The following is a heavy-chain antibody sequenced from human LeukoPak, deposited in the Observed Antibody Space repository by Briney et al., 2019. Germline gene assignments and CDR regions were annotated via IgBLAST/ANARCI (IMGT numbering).Heavy chain of an antibody. CDR1: GFTFSSHA. Sequence: GGSLRLSCAASGFTFSSHAMNWVRQAPGKGLKWVSSISGSSDNTYYADSVKGRFTISRDNSENTLYLQMNSLRAEDTAVYYCAKDRTSNSDFDYWGQGTLVTVSS. J-gene: IGHJ4*02. D-gene: IGHD2/OR15-2a*01. V-gene: IGHV3-23*01. CDR2: ISGSSDNT. CDR3: AKDRTSNSDFDY.